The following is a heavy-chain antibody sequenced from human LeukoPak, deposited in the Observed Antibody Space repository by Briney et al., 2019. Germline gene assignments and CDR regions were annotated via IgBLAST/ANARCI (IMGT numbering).Heavy chain of an antibody. Sequence: PGRSLRLSXAASGFVFRSYGMHWVRQAPGKGLEWVAVIWYDGSNDKYADSAKGRFTISRDNSKNILYLQMNSLRVEDTAVYYCASSNAWGQGTLVTVSS. D-gene: IGHD3-16*01. CDR1: GFVFRSYG. J-gene: IGHJ4*02. CDR2: IWYDGSND. CDR3: ASSNA. V-gene: IGHV3-33*01.